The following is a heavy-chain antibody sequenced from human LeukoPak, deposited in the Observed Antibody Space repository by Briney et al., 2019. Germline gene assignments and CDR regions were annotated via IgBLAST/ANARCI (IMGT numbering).Heavy chain of an antibody. J-gene: IGHJ3*02. CDR2: ISGSGGST. D-gene: IGHD6-6*01. CDR1: GFTFSSYA. V-gene: IGHV3-23*01. Sequence: GGSLRLSCAASGFTFSSYAMSWVRQAPGKGLEWVSAISGSGGSTYYADSVKGRFTISRDNSKNPLYLQMNSLRAEDTAVYYCAKDSRSSSNAFDIWGQGTMVTVSS. CDR3: AKDSRSSSNAFDI.